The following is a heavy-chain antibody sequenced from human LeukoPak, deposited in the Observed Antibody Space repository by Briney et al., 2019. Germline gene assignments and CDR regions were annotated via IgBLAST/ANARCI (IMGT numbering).Heavy chain of an antibody. CDR3: ARWGYDYVWGSYRYAFDI. CDR2: INHSGST. J-gene: IGHJ3*02. V-gene: IGHV4-34*01. D-gene: IGHD3-16*02. Sequence: SETLSLTCAVYGGSFSGYYWSWIRQPPGKGLEWIGEINHSGSTNYNPSLKSRVTISVDTSKNQFSLKLSSVTAADTAVYYCARWGYDYVWGSYRYAFDIWGQGTMVTVSS. CDR1: GGSFSGYY.